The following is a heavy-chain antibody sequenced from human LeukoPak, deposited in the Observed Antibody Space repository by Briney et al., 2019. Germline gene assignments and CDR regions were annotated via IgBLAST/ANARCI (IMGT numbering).Heavy chain of an antibody. CDR2: ISAYNGNT. V-gene: IGHV1-18*01. CDR3: ARAEGYCSGCSCYLPSGTTVHFQH. D-gene: IGHD2-15*01. CDR1: GYTFTSYG. Sequence: ASVKVSCKASGYTFTSYGISWVRQAPGQGLEWMGWISAYNGNTNYAQKLQGRVTMTTDTSTSTAYMELRSLRSDDTAVYYCARAEGYCSGCSCYLPSGTTVHFQHGSQGTLATVSS. J-gene: IGHJ1*01.